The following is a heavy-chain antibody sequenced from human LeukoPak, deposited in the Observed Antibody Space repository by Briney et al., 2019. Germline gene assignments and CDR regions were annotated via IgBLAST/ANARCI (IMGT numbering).Heavy chain of an antibody. Sequence: PGGSLRLSCAASGFTFSSYAMSWVRQAPGKGLEWVSAISGSGGSTYYADSVKGRFTISRDNSKNTLYLQVNSLRAEDTAVYYCAKDNYYDSSGDFDYWGQGTLVTVSS. CDR1: GFTFSSYA. J-gene: IGHJ4*02. CDR3: AKDNYYDSSGDFDY. V-gene: IGHV3-23*01. CDR2: ISGSGGST. D-gene: IGHD3-22*01.